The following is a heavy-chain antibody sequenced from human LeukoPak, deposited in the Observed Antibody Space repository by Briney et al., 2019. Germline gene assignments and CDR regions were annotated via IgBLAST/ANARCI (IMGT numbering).Heavy chain of an antibody. CDR3: ARLRYSSGWDFDY. CDR2: INHSGST. CDR1: GGSFSGYY. Sequence: SETLSLTCAVYGGSFSGYYWSWIRQPPGKGLEWIGEINHSGSTNYNPSLKSRVTISVDTSKNQFSLKLSSVTAADTAVYYCARLRYSSGWDFDYWGQGTLVTVSS. V-gene: IGHV4-34*01. D-gene: IGHD6-19*01. J-gene: IGHJ4*02.